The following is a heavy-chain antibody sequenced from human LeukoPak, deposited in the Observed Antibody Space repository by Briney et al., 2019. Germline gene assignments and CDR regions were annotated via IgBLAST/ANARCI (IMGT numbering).Heavy chain of an antibody. CDR2: ISYDGSNK. D-gene: IGHD6-19*01. Sequence: PGRSLRLSCAASGFTFSSYAMHWVRQAPGKGLEWVAVISYDGSNKYYADSVKGRFTISRDNSKNTLYLQMNSLRAEDTAVYYCARDSTPSSSGWWFFDYWGQGTLVTVSS. CDR3: ARDSTPSSSGWWFFDY. CDR1: GFTFSSYA. V-gene: IGHV3-30-3*01. J-gene: IGHJ4*02.